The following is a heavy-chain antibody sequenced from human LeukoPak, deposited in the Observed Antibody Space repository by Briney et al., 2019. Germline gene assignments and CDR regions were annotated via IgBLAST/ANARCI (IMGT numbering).Heavy chain of an antibody. CDR1: GFTFSSYE. D-gene: IGHD1-26*01. CDR2: ISSSSSYI. Sequence: PGGSLRLSCAASGFTFSSYEMNWVRQAPGKGLEWVSSISSSSSYIYYADSVKGRFTISRDNAKNSLYLQMNSLRAEDTAVYYCARDTGGSYWSNSYFDYWGQGTLVTVSS. J-gene: IGHJ4*02. V-gene: IGHV3-21*01. CDR3: ARDTGGSYWSNSYFDY.